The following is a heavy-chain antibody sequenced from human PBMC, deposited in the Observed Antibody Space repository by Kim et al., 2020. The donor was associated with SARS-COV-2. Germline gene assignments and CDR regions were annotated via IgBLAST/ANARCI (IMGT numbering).Heavy chain of an antibody. V-gene: IGHV1-18*04. CDR3: ATTTPSTYYDILTGFLGPKTGGPTMDV. D-gene: IGHD3-9*01. CDR2: ISAYNGNT. J-gene: IGHJ6*02. CDR1: GYTFTSYG. Sequence: ASVKVSCKASGYTFTSYGISWVRQAPGQGLEWMGWISAYNGNTNYAQKLQGRVTMTTDTSTSTAYMELRSLRSDDTAVYYCATTTPSTYYDILTGFLGPKTGGPTMDVWGQGTTVTVSS.